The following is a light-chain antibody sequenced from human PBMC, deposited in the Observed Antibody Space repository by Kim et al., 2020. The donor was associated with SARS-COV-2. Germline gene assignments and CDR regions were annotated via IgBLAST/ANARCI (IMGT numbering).Light chain of an antibody. J-gene: IGKJ1*01. Sequence: DIQMTQSPSTLSASVGDKVTITCRASQSVSSWLAWYQQKPGKAPKLLIYKASSLESGVPSRFSGSGSGTEYTLTISSLQPDDFAIYFCQHYSSSPPRTFGQGTKVDIK. CDR1: QSVSSW. CDR3: QHYSSSPPRT. V-gene: IGKV1-5*03. CDR2: KAS.